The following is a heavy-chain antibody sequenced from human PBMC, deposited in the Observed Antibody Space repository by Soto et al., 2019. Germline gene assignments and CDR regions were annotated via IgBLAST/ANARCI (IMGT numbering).Heavy chain of an antibody. CDR1: GGTFSSYA. CDR2: IIPIFGTA. Sequence: ASVKVSCKSSGGTFSSYAISWVRQAPGQGLEWMGGIIPIFGTANYAQKFQGRVTITADESTRTAYMELSSLRSEDTAVYYCARGADYDSPAYSSFYWGQGPLVTLSS. V-gene: IGHV1-69*13. D-gene: IGHD3-22*01. CDR3: ARGADYDSPAYSSFY. J-gene: IGHJ4*02.